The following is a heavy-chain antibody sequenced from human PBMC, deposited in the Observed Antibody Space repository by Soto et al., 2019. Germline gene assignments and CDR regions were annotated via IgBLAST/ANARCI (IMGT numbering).Heavy chain of an antibody. V-gene: IGHV1-8*01. D-gene: IGHD3-16*02. CDR2: MNPNSGNT. Sequence: ASVKVSCKASGYTFTSYYINWVRQATGQGLEWMGWMNPNSGNTGYAQKFQGRVTMTRNTSISTAYMELSSLRSEDTAVYYCARSYYDYVWGSYRPFDYWGQGTLVTVSS. CDR3: ARSYYDYVWGSYRPFDY. J-gene: IGHJ4*02. CDR1: GYTFTSYY.